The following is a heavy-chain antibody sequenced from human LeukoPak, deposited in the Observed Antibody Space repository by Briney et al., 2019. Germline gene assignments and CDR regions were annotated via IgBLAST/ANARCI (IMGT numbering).Heavy chain of an antibody. D-gene: IGHD6-13*01. CDR2: IKQDGSEK. V-gene: IGHV3-7*01. J-gene: IGHJ4*02. Sequence: GGSLRLSCAASGFTFSSYWMSWVRQAPGKGLEWVANIKQDGSEKYYVDSVKGRFTISRDNAKNSLYLQMNSLRAEDTAVYYCASDYSSSYYGIDYWGQGTLVPVSS. CDR1: GFTFSSYW. CDR3: ASDYSSSYYGIDY.